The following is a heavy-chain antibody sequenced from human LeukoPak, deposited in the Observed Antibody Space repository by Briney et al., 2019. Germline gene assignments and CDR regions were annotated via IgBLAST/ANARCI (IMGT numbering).Heavy chain of an antibody. CDR3: ARGGKLMITMVRGALASRDGFDI. CDR1: GYTFTGYY. Sequence: GASVKVSCKASGYTFTGYYMHYIRQAPGQGLEWMGWINSNSGGTNFAQKFQGRVTMTRDTSSSTAYMELSRLRSDDTAMYYCARGGKLMITMVRGALASRDGFDIWGQGTMVTVSS. V-gene: IGHV1-2*02. D-gene: IGHD3-10*01. J-gene: IGHJ3*02. CDR2: INSNSGGT.